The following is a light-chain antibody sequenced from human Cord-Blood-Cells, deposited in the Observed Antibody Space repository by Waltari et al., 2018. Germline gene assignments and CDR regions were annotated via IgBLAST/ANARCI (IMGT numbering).Light chain of an antibody. V-gene: IGLV2-14*01. J-gene: IGLJ2*01. CDR1: SSDVGGYNY. Sequence: QSALTQPASVSGSPGQSITISCTGTSSDVGGYNYVSWYQQHPGKAPKLMIYDVSNRPSGVSNRFSCSNSGNTASLTISGLQAEDEADYYCSSYTSSSTRVVFGGGTKLTVL. CDR3: SSYTSSSTRVV. CDR2: DVS.